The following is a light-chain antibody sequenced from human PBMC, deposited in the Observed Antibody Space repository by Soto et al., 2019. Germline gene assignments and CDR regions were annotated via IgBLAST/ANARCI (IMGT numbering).Light chain of an antibody. CDR1: QSMTRTY. Sequence: EIVLMPSKSTLSLSLGERATLSGSASQSMTRTYIAWYQKKPGQAPRLLIYAASIRAPGIPDKFSGTGSGTDYSLTIDRLEPEDSAVYYCHQYDNAPQTFGQVTKVDIK. J-gene: IGKJ2*01. CDR2: AAS. CDR3: HQYDNAPQT. V-gene: IGKV3-20*01.